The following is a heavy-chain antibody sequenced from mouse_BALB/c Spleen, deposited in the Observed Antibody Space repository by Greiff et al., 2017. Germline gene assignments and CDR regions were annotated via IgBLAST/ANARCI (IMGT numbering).Heavy chain of an antibody. CDR1: GDSTTRGY. D-gene: IGHD1-1*01. CDR3: ARYYGSSYFAY. V-gene: IGHV3-8*02. CDR2: LSYSGIT. J-gene: IGHJ2*01. Sequence: EVKLVESGPSLVKPSQTLSPTCSVPGDSTTRGYWTWFRKFPGNKLEYMGYLSYSGITYYNPSLKSRISITRDTSKNQYYLQLNSVTTEDTATYYCARYYGSSYFAYWGQGTPLTVSA.